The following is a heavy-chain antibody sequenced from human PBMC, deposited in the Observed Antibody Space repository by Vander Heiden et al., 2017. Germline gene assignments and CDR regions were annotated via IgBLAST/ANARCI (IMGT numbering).Heavy chain of an antibody. V-gene: IGHV4-34*01. CDR1: GGSFRGYY. CDR2: INHSGST. D-gene: IGHD5-12*01. J-gene: IGHJ1*01. Sequence: QVQLQQWGAGLLQPSATLSLTSAVYGGSFRGYYWSWIRQPPGKGLEWIGEINHSGSTNYNPSLKSRVTISVDTSKNQFSLKLSSVTAADTAVYYCARAGDGYNSEYFQHWGQGTLVTVSS. CDR3: ARAGDGYNSEYFQH.